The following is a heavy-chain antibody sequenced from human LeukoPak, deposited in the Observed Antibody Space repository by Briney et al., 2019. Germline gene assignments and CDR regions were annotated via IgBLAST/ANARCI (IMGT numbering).Heavy chain of an antibody. V-gene: IGHV3-7*01. CDR2: IDQDGSQK. CDR1: GFIFNNYW. CDR3: LVTTRSYAFDF. D-gene: IGHD5-12*01. J-gene: IGHJ3*01. Sequence: PGGSLRLSCAASGFIFNNYWMSWVRQAPGKGLEWVANIDQDGSQKNYVDSVKGRFTISRDNAKNSVYVQMNGLRAEDTAVYYCLVTTRSYAFDFWGQGTMVTVSS.